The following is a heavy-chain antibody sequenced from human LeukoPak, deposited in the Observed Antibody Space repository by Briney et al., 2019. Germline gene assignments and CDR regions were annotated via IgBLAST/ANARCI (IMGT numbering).Heavy chain of an antibody. D-gene: IGHD3-10*01. CDR1: GGSFSGYY. J-gene: IGHJ4*02. V-gene: IGHV4-34*01. Sequence: SETLSLTCAVSGGSFSGYYWSWIRQPPGKGLEWIGSIYYSGSTYYNPSLKSRVTISVDTSKNQFSLKLSSVTAADTAVYYCARKRYGFGELSVFDYWGQGTLVTVSS. CDR2: IYYSGST. CDR3: ARKRYGFGELSVFDY.